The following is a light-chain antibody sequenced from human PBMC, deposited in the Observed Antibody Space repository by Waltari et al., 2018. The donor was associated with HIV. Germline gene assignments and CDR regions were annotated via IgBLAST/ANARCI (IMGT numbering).Light chain of an antibody. V-gene: IGLV1-47*01. J-gene: IGLJ3*02. CDR3: AAWDHSLSARV. Sequence: QSVLTQPPSASGTPGQRVTISCSGRNSKLGSNSVYWYQQFPGTAPKLLIYRDNQRPSGVPDRFSGSKSGTSASLAISGLRSEDEADYYCAAWDHSLSARVFGGGTKMTVL. CDR1: NSKLGSNS. CDR2: RDN.